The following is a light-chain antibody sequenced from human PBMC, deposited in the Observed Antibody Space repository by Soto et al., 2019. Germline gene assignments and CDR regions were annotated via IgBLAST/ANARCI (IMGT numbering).Light chain of an antibody. V-gene: IGLV1-47*02. Sequence: QSVLTQPTSASGTPGQRVTISCSGSSSNIGRNYVYWYQQLPGTAPKLRIFSNNQRPSGVPDRFSGSKSGTSASLAISGLRSEDEADYYCAAWDDSLSGHVVFGGGTKLTVL. CDR1: SSNIGRNY. CDR2: SNN. CDR3: AAWDDSLSGHVV. J-gene: IGLJ2*01.